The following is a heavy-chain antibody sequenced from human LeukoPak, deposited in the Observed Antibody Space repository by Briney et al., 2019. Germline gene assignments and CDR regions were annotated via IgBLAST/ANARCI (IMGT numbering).Heavy chain of an antibody. CDR3: ARGGIQLWLDNYFDY. Sequence: GGSLRLSCAASGFTFNRHAMYWVRQAPGKGLEWVAVISSDGRNKYYADSVKGRFTISRDNSKNTLYVQMNSLRPEDTAVYYCARGGIQLWLDNYFDYWGQGTLVTVPS. D-gene: IGHD5-18*01. CDR2: ISSDGRNK. J-gene: IGHJ4*02. V-gene: IGHV3-30*04. CDR1: GFTFNRHA.